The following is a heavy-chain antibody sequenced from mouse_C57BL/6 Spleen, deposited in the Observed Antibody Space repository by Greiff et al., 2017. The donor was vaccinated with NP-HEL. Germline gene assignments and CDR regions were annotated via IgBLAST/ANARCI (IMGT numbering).Heavy chain of an antibody. CDR2: IWSGGST. J-gene: IGHJ4*01. Sequence: VKLMESGPGLVQPSQSLSITCTVSGFSLTSYGVHWVRQSPGKGLEWLGVIWSGGSTDYNAAFISRLSISKDNSKSQVFFKMNSLQADDTAIYYCARAPYSNYLYYYAMDYWGQGTSVTVSS. V-gene: IGHV2-2*01. D-gene: IGHD2-5*01. CDR3: ARAPYSNYLYYYAMDY. CDR1: GFSLTSYG.